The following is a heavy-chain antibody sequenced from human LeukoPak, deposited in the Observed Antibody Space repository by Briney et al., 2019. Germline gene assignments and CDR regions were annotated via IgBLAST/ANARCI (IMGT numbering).Heavy chain of an antibody. CDR2: VKKDASEK. CDR3: ARGPPYGSRSDYFDY. J-gene: IGHJ4*02. Sequence: GGSLRLSCAASGFTFSNNWMTWVRQAAGRGLEWVATVKKDASEKYYVDSVKGRFTFSRDNAKNSLYLQMNSLRVEDTAVYYCARGPPYGSRSDYFDYWGQGTLVTVSS. D-gene: IGHD3-10*01. V-gene: IGHV3-7*01. CDR1: GFTFSNNW.